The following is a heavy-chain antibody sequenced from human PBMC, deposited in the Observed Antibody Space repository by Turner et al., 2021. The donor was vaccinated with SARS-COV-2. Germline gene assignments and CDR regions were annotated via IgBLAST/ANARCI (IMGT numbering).Heavy chain of an antibody. D-gene: IGHD6-13*01. V-gene: IGHV4-39*01. Sequence: QLQLQESGPGVVKPSETLSLTCRVSGDSITRRSFYWGWIRQAPGKGLEGLGSLYYGGATTYNPSLNNRVTVSVDTSKNQFSLRLTSVTAADTAVYACARGISSSSRYFNWFDPWGQGTLVTVSS. J-gene: IGHJ5*02. CDR2: LYYGGAT. CDR3: ARGISSSSRYFNWFDP. CDR1: GDSITRRSFY.